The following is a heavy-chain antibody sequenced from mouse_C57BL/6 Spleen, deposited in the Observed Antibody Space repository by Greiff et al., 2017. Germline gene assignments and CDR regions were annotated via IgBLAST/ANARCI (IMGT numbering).Heavy chain of an antibody. CDR1: GFTFSSYA. Sequence: EVQLVESGEGLVKPGGSLKLSCAASGFTFSSYAMSWVRQTPEKRLEWVANISSGGDYTSYADTVKGRFTISRDNARNTLYLQMSSLKSEDTAMYYCARQLGSCWYFDVWGTGTTVTVSS. J-gene: IGHJ1*03. CDR3: ARQLGSCWYFDV. D-gene: IGHD1-1*02. V-gene: IGHV5S21*01. CDR2: ISSGGDYT.